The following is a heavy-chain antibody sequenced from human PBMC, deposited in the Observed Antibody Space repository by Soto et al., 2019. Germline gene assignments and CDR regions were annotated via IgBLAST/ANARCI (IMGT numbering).Heavy chain of an antibody. D-gene: IGHD5-12*01. V-gene: IGHV4-59*01. CDR2: IYYSGST. J-gene: IGHJ4*02. CDR1: GGSISSYY. Sequence: PSETLSLTCTVSGGSISSYYWSWIRQPPGKGLEWIGYIYYSGSTNYNPSLKSRVTISVDTSKNQFSLKLSSVTAADTAVYYCAGSDGYNSGFDYWGQGTLVTVSS. CDR3: AGSDGYNSGFDY.